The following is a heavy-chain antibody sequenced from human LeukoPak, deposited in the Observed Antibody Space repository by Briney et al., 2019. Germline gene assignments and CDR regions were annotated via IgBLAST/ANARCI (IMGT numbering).Heavy chain of an antibody. Sequence: PGGSLRLSCAASGFTFSSYWMSWVRQAPGKGLEWVANIKQDGSEKYYVDSVRGRFTISRDNAKNSLHLQMNSLSAEDTAVYYCARDLLKGFCSGTNCYASPDYWGQGTLVTVSS. CDR1: GFTFSSYW. V-gene: IGHV3-7*01. CDR3: ARDLLKGFCSGTNCYASPDY. J-gene: IGHJ4*02. CDR2: IKQDGSEK. D-gene: IGHD2-2*01.